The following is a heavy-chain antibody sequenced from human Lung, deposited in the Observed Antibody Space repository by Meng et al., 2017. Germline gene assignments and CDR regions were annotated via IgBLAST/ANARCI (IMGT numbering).Heavy chain of an antibody. Sequence: SVKVSCKALGGIFSNYVIGWVRQAPGQGLEWMGGINAVFGTTNYAQKFQDRVTITSDESTSTVYMEPTRLTSEDTAVYFCARKAGNCISTTCYSLDYWGQGTLVTVSS. D-gene: IGHD2-2*01. CDR2: INAVFGTT. V-gene: IGHV1-69*13. J-gene: IGHJ4*02. CDR3: ARKAGNCISTTCYSLDY. CDR1: GGIFSNYV.